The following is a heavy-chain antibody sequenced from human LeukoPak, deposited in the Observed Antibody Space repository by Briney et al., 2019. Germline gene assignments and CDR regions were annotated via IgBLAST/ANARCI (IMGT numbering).Heavy chain of an antibody. V-gene: IGHV4-34*01. CDR1: GGSFSGYY. J-gene: IGHJ5*02. D-gene: IGHD1-26*01. CDR3: ARRGHRRVGARPQNWFDP. Sequence: PSETLSLTCTVYGGSFSGYYWSWIRQPPGKGLEWIGEINHSGSTNYNPSLKSRVTISVDTSKNQFSLKLSSVTAADTAVYYCARRGHRRVGARPQNWFDPWGQGTLVTVSS. CDR2: INHSGST.